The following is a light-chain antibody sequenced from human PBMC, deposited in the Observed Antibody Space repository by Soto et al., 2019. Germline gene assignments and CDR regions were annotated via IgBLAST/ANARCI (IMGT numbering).Light chain of an antibody. J-gene: IGKJ4*01. V-gene: IGKV3-15*01. CDR3: QQYKNWPPLT. Sequence: EIVMTQSPATLSVSPGETATLSCRASQSVGSAVAWYQHKPGQAPRLLIVGASIRATGLPGRFSGGGSGTEFTLTISSLQSEDFAVYYCQQYKNWPPLTFGGGTTVEIK. CDR1: QSVGSA. CDR2: GAS.